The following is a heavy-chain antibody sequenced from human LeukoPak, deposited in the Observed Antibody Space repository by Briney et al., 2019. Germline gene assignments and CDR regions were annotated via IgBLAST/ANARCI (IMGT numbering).Heavy chain of an antibody. CDR3: ATLRNRYYDFWSGSFNWFDP. D-gene: IGHD3-3*01. Sequence: ASVKVSCKVSGYTLTELSMHWVRQAPGKGLEWMGGFDPKDGETIYAQKFQGRVTMTEDTSTDTAYMELSSLRSEDTAVYYCATLRNRYYDFWSGSFNWFDPWGQGTLVTVSS. J-gene: IGHJ5*02. CDR2: FDPKDGET. CDR1: GYTLTELS. V-gene: IGHV1-24*01.